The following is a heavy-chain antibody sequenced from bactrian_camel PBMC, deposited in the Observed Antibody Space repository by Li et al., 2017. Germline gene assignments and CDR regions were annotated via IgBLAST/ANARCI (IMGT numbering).Heavy chain of an antibody. J-gene: IGHJ6*01. CDR2: AYRVGGSA. CDR1: GYGGSSNC. D-gene: IGHD6*01. V-gene: IGHV3S31*01. CDR3: AAECAPDEAGGFRY. Sequence: VQLVESGGGSVQPGGSLRLSCTISGYGGSSNCMGWFRQAVGQEREAVAAAYRVGGSAFYADSVKGRFTFSQDNAQKTLYLQMDSLKPEDTAMYYCAAECAPDEAGGFRYWGQGTQVTVS.